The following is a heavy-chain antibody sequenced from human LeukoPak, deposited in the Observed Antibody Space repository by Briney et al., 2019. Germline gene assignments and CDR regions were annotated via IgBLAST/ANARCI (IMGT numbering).Heavy chain of an antibody. D-gene: IGHD6-13*01. Sequence: SETLSLTCSVSGDSISYFYWSWIRQAAGKGLEWIGRISGSGSTDYNASLKSRVTMSVDTSKSQLSLKVISVTAADTAVYYCARGVIASGGNDSDYWGQGTLVTVSS. J-gene: IGHJ4*02. CDR1: GDSISYFY. CDR2: ISGSGST. V-gene: IGHV4-4*07. CDR3: ARGVIASGGNDSDY.